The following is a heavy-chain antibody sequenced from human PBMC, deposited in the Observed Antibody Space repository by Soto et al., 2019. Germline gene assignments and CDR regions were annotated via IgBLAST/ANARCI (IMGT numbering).Heavy chain of an antibody. J-gene: IGHJ1*01. CDR3: ARLVEGTSVVEYFEH. CDR1: GKSFTTYW. V-gene: IGHV5-51*01. D-gene: IGHD3-3*01. Sequence: EVQLVQSGAEVKKPGESLKISCKGSGKSFTTYWIGWVRQMPGKGLEWMGIIYPGDSDTRYSPSFEGQVTISADKSISTDYLQWSSLRASDTAMYYCARLVEGTSVVEYFEHWGQGTLITVSS. CDR2: IYPGDSDT.